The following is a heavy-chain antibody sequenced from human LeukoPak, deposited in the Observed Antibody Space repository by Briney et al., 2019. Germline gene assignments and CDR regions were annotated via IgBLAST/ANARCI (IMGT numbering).Heavy chain of an antibody. CDR1: GGSISSYY. J-gene: IGHJ3*02. V-gene: IGHV4-59*01. CDR2: MYYSGIT. D-gene: IGHD5-18*01. CDR3: ARGGYSYGNDAFDI. Sequence: PSETLSLTCTVSGGSISSYYWSWIRQPPGKGLEWIGYMYYSGITNHNPSLKSRVTIAVDTSKNQFSLKLSSVTAADTAVYYCARGGYSYGNDAFDIWGQGTMVTVSS.